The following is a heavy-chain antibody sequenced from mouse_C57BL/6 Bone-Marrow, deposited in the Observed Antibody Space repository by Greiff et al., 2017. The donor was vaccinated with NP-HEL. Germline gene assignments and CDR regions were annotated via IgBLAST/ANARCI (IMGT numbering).Heavy chain of an antibody. J-gene: IGHJ2*01. Sequence: EVKLMESGPELVKPGASVKISCKASGYSFTGYYMNWVKQSPEKSLEGIGEINPSTGGTTYNQKFKAKATLTVDKSSSTAYMQLKSLTSEDSAVYYCARGLWLRRDYWGQGTTLTVSS. CDR1: GYSFTGYY. CDR3: ARGLWLRRDY. V-gene: IGHV1-42*01. CDR2: INPSTGGT. D-gene: IGHD2-2*01.